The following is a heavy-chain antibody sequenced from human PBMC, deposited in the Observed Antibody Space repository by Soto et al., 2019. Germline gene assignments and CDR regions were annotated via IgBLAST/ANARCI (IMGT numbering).Heavy chain of an antibody. V-gene: IGHV3-33*01. CDR3: ARASPPDH. CDR2: VWSDGSTT. J-gene: IGHJ5*02. CDR1: GFTFSSYG. Sequence: QVQLVESGGGVVQPGRSLRLSCAASGFTFSSYGMHWFRQAPGKGLEWVAVVWSDGSTTNHADSGKGRFTISRDNSKKSLYLQMNRLRVEDTAVYFCARASPPDHWGQGTLVAVSS.